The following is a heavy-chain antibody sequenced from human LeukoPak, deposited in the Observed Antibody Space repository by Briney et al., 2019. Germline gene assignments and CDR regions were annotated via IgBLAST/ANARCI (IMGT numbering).Heavy chain of an antibody. J-gene: IGHJ3*02. CDR1: GGSISSYY. Sequence: SETLSLTCTVSGGSISSYYWSWIRQPPGKGLEWIGYIYYGGSTNYNPSLKSRVTISVDTSKNQFSLKLSSVTAADTAVYYCARDLAYDSSGYYFRGAFDIWGQGTMVTVSS. CDR3: ARDLAYDSSGYYFRGAFDI. D-gene: IGHD3-22*01. V-gene: IGHV4-59*01. CDR2: IYYGGST.